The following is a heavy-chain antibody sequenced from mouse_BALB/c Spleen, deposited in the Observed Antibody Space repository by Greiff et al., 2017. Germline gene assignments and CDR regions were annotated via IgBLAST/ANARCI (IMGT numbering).Heavy chain of an antibody. J-gene: IGHJ4*01. Sequence: QGVESGGGLVQPGGSLKLSCAASGFTFSSYTMSWVRQTPEKRLEWVAYISNGGGSTYYPDTVKGRFTISRDNAKNTLYLQMSSLKSEDTAMYYCARHDGNYRGYAMDYWGQGTSVTASS. V-gene: IGHV5-12-2*01. CDR1: GFTFSSYT. CDR2: ISNGGGST. CDR3: ARHDGNYRGYAMDY. D-gene: IGHD2-1*01.